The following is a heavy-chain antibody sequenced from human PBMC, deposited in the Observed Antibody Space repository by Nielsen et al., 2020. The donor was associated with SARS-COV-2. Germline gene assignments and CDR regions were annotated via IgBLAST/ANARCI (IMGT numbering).Heavy chain of an antibody. CDR1: GYSFTSYW. CDR2: IYPGDSDT. CDR3: ARTVVPAAIGKGYYYYYGMDV. J-gene: IGHJ6*02. V-gene: IGHV5-51*01. D-gene: IGHD2-2*02. Sequence: GESLKISCQGSGYSFTSYWIGWVRQMPGKGLEWMGIIYPGDSDTRYSPSFQGQVTISADKSISTAYLQWSSLKASDTAMYYCARTVVPAAIGKGYYYYYGMDVWGQGTTVTVSS.